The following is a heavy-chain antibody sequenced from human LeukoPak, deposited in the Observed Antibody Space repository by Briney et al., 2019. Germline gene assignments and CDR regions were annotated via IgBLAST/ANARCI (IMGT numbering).Heavy chain of an antibody. J-gene: IGHJ4*02. CDR3: SRTGPRGITIFG. Sequence: LRLSCSASGFTFSSYTMHWVRQHPGKGLEWIGYIYYSGTTYSNPSLKSRVTISVDTSKNQFSLKLYSVTAADTAVYYCSRTGPRGITIFGWGQGTLATVSS. D-gene: IGHD3-3*01. CDR1: GFTFSSYT. V-gene: IGHV4-31*02. CDR2: IYYSGTT.